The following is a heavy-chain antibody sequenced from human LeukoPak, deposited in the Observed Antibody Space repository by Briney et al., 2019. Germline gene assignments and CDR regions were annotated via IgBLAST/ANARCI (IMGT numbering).Heavy chain of an antibody. J-gene: IGHJ4*02. D-gene: IGHD2-2*01. Sequence: SETLSLTCTVSGGSISSYYWSWIRQPPGKGLEWIGYIYYSGSTYYNPSLKSRVTISVDTSKNQFSLKLSSVTAADTAVYYCARSTYLLDYWGQGTLVTVSS. CDR3: ARSTYLLDY. CDR1: GGSISSYY. CDR2: IYYSGST. V-gene: IGHV4-30-4*08.